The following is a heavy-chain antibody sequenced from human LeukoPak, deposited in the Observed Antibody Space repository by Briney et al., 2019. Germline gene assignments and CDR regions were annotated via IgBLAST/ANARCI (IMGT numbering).Heavy chain of an antibody. D-gene: IGHD5-12*01. CDR2: ISGSGGST. J-gene: IGHJ4*02. Sequence: GGSLRLSCAASGFTFSSYAMSWVRQAPGKGLEWVSAISGSGGSTCYADSVKGRFTISRDNSKNTLYLQMNSPRAEDTAVYYCAKDLIGGHAVDYWGQGTLVTVSS. CDR3: AKDLIGGHAVDY. CDR1: GFTFSSYA. V-gene: IGHV3-23*01.